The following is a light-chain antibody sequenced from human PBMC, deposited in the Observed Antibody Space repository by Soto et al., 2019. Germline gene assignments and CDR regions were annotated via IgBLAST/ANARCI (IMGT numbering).Light chain of an antibody. V-gene: IGKV1-39*01. CDR3: QQSYNTPFT. Sequence: DIQITQSPSSLSASIGDRVTITCRASQSISTSLNWYQQKLGKAPKLLIYAASSLQSGVPSRVSGSGSGTDFTLNISSLQPEDFATYDCQQSYNTPFTFGPGTKVDIK. J-gene: IGKJ3*01. CDR2: AAS. CDR1: QSISTS.